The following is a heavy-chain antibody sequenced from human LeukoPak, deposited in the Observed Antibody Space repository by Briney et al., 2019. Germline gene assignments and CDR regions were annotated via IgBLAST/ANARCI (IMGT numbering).Heavy chain of an antibody. V-gene: IGHV4-30-4*01. CDR1: GASIRSGDYY. D-gene: IGHD2-15*01. CDR3: ARDCSGGSCYGDYDFDH. J-gene: IGHJ4*02. Sequence: PSQTLSLTCTVSGASIRSGDYYWSWIRQPPGKGLEWIVYIYDSGSTYYNPSLKSRITISVDTSENRFSLKLSSVTATDTAVYYCARDCSGGSCYGDYDFDHWGQGTLVTVSS. CDR2: IYDSGST.